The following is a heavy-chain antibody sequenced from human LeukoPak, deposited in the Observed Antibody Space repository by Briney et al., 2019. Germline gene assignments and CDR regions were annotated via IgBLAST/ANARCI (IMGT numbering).Heavy chain of an antibody. CDR3: ARRAIFRGYCSGGSCLQGDNWFDP. Sequence: ASVKVSCKASGYTFTSYGISWVRQAPGQGLEWMGWISAYNGNTNYAQKLQGRVTMTTDTSTSTAYMELRSLRSDDTAVYYCARRAIFRGYCSGGSCLQGDNWFDPWGQGTLVTVSS. CDR1: GYTFTSYG. CDR2: ISAYNGNT. D-gene: IGHD2-15*01. V-gene: IGHV1-18*01. J-gene: IGHJ5*02.